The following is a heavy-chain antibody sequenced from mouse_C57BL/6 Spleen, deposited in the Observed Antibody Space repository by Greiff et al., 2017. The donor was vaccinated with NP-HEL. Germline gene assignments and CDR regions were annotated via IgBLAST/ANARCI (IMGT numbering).Heavy chain of an antibody. D-gene: IGHD2-5*01. CDR1: GYTFTSYW. V-gene: IGHV1-52*01. J-gene: IGHJ3*01. Sequence: QVQLQQPGAELVRPGSSVKLSCKASGYTFTSYWMHWVKQRPIQGLEWIGNIDPSDSETHYNQKFKDKATLTVDKSSSTAYMQLSSLTSEDSAVYYWARSDYSNPWFAYWGQGTLVTVSA. CDR3: ARSDYSNPWFAY. CDR2: IDPSDSET.